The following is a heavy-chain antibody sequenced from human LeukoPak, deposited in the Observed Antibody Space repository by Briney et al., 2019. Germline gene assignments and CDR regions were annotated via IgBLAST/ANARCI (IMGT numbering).Heavy chain of an antibody. CDR2: IYYSGST. J-gene: IGHJ5*02. Sequence: SETLSLTCTVSGGSISSGGYYWSWIRQHPGKGLEWIGYIYYSGSTYYNPTLKSRVTISVDTSKNQFSLKLSSVTAADTAVYYCARGDTGDFAWFDPWGQGTLVTVSS. CDR1: GGSISSGGYY. D-gene: IGHD7-27*01. CDR3: ARGDTGDFAWFDP. V-gene: IGHV4-31*03.